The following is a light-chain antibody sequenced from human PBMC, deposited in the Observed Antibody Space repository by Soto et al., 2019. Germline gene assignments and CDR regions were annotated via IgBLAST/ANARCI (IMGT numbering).Light chain of an antibody. Sequence: IQMTQSPSSLSASLGDRVTITFQASQDISNYLNWYQQKPGKAPKLLIYAASSLQSGVPSRFSGSGSGTDFTLTISSLQPEDFATYYCLQDSDYPWAFGPGTKVDIK. V-gene: IGKV1-6*01. CDR3: LQDSDYPWA. J-gene: IGKJ1*01. CDR1: QDISNY. CDR2: AAS.